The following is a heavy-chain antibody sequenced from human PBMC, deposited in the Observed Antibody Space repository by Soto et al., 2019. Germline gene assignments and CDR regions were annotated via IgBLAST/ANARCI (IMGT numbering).Heavy chain of an antibody. CDR3: ARQIAEPYYYYGMDV. V-gene: IGHV5-51*01. CDR2: IYPGDSDT. Sequence: GESLKISCKGSGYSFTSYWIGWVRQMPGKGLEWMGIIYPGDSDTRYSPSFQGQVTISADKSISTAYLQWSSLKASDTAMYYCARQIAEPYYYYGMDVWGQGTTVTVSS. D-gene: IGHD1-1*01. J-gene: IGHJ6*02. CDR1: GYSFTSYW.